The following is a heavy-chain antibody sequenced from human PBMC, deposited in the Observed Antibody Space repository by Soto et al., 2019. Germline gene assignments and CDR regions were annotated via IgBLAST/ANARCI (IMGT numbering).Heavy chain of an antibody. D-gene: IGHD5-12*01. Sequence: PSETLSLTCTVSGGSVSSGSYYWSWIRQPPGKGLEWIGYIYSSGSTSYNPSLKSRVTISVDTSKNQFSLKLSSVTAGDTAVYYCARDGDGYNYWGQGTLVTVSS. CDR3: ARDGDGYNY. CDR2: IYSSGST. CDR1: GGSVSSGSYY. V-gene: IGHV4-61*01. J-gene: IGHJ4*02.